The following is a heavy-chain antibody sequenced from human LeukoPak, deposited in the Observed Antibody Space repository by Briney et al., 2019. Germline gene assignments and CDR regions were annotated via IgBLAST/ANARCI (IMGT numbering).Heavy chain of an antibody. J-gene: IGHJ4*02. CDR3: ARAPTMVTTYYFDY. CDR2: ISSSSYI. CDR1: GLTFNSYT. D-gene: IGHD5-18*01. V-gene: IGHV3-21*01. Sequence: GGSLRLSCAASGLTFNSYTMNRVRQAPGKGLEWVSSISSSSYIYYADSVKGRFTISRDNAKNSLYLQMNSLRAEDTAVYYCARAPTMVTTYYFDYWGQGTLVTVSS.